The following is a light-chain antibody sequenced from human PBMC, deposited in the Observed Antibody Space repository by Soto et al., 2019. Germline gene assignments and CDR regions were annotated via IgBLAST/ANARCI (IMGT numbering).Light chain of an antibody. Sequence: EIVLTQSPVTLCLSPGERATLSCRTSQSTTNNYLAWYQQKPGQAPRLLIYGASSRATGIPDRFSGSGSGTDFTLTISRLEPEDFAVYYCQQYGNSRTFGQGTKVDIK. CDR2: GAS. V-gene: IGKV3-20*01. CDR1: QSTTNNY. CDR3: QQYGNSRT. J-gene: IGKJ1*01.